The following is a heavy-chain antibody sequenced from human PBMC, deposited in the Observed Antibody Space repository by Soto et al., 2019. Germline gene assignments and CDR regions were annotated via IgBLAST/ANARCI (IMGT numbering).Heavy chain of an antibody. D-gene: IGHD5-12*01. V-gene: IGHV1-18*01. J-gene: IGHJ6*02. CDR3: AREGVAPYYYYGMDV. CDR2: ISTYNGDT. CDR1: GGTFSNYA. Sequence: ASVKVSCKFSGGTFSNYAIDCVRLAPGHGLEWMGWISTYNGDTNYAQTFQGRVTMTTDTSTSTVHMEVRSLRSDDTAVYYCAREGVAPYYYYGMDVWGQGTPVTVSS.